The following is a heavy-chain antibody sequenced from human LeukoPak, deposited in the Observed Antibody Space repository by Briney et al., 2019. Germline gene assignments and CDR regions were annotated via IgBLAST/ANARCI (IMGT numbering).Heavy chain of an antibody. V-gene: IGHV4-39*07. Sequence: SETLSLTCTVSGGSISSNSYSWGWIRQPPGKGLEWIGTIYYSGSTYYNPSLNSRVTISVDTSKNQFSLKLTSVTAADTAAYYCARDSAMGPPSFDYWGQGTLVTVSS. D-gene: IGHD1-26*01. CDR1: GGSISSNSYS. CDR2: IYYSGST. CDR3: ARDSAMGPPSFDY. J-gene: IGHJ4*02.